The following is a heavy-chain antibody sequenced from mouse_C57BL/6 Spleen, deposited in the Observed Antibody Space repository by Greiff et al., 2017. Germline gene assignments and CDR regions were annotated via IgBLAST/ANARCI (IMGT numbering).Heavy chain of an antibody. J-gene: IGHJ2*01. V-gene: IGHV1-80*01. CDR1: GYAFSSYW. Sequence: VQLQQSGAELVKPGASVKISCKASGYAFSSYWMNWVKQRPGKGLEWIGQIYPGDGDTNYNGKFKGKATLTADKSSSTAYMQLSSLTSEDSAVYICARSTGDRGFFDYWGQGTTLTVSS. D-gene: IGHD4-1*02. CDR3: ARSTGDRGFFDY. CDR2: IYPGDGDT.